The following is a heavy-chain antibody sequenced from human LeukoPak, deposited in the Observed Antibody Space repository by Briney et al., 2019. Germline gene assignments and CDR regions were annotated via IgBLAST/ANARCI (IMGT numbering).Heavy chain of an antibody. V-gene: IGHV3-21*01. D-gene: IGHD6-13*01. J-gene: IGHJ3*02. Sequence: GGSLRLSCAASGFTFSSYSFNWVRQAPGKGLEWVSSISSSSSYIYYADSVKGRFTISRDNAKNSLYLQMDSLRAEDTAVYYCARELYMYSSSWYGAFDIWGQGTMVTVSS. CDR3: ARELYMYSSSWYGAFDI. CDR2: ISSSSSYI. CDR1: GFTFSSYS.